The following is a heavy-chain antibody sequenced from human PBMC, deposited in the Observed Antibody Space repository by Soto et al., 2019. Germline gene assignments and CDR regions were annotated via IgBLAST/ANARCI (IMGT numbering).Heavy chain of an antibody. V-gene: IGHV3-66*01. CDR2: IKSGGNT. Sequence: EVQLVESGGGLVQPGGSLRLSCVASGFTVSTDWMYWVRQAPGKGLEWVSVIKSGGNTYYADSVEGRFTISRDNPKNTVYLQMNSLGAEETAVSYCVRENYYYGLDVWGQGTTVTVSS. CDR3: VRENYYYGLDV. J-gene: IGHJ6*02. CDR1: GFTVSTDW.